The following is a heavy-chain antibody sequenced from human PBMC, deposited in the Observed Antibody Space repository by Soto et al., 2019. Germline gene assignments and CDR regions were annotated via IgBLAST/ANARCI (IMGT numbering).Heavy chain of an antibody. CDR3: ARSGGYSSSWYGTNLDVYDMDV. V-gene: IGHV4-39*01. D-gene: IGHD6-13*01. Sequence: PSETLSLTCTVSGGSISSSSYYWGWIRQPPGKGLEGIGSIYYSGSTYYNPSLKSRVTISVDTSKNQFSLKLSSVTAADTAVYYCARSGGYSSSWYGTNLDVYDMDVWGKGTTVTVSS. CDR1: GGSISSSSYY. CDR2: IYYSGST. J-gene: IGHJ6*03.